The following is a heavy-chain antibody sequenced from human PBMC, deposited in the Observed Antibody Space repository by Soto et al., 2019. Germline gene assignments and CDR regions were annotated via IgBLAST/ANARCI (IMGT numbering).Heavy chain of an antibody. CDR3: AGGTDYFDY. V-gene: IGHV3-33*01. CDR1: GFTFSNYG. D-gene: IGHD1-26*01. J-gene: IGHJ4*02. CDR2: ILYDGSNK. Sequence: QVQLVESGGAVVQPGRSLRLSCAASGFTFSNYGMHWARQAPGKGLEWVAAILYDGSNKYYADSVKGRFTISRDNSKNTLYLQMNSLRAEDTAVYYCAGGTDYFDYCGQGTLVTVSS.